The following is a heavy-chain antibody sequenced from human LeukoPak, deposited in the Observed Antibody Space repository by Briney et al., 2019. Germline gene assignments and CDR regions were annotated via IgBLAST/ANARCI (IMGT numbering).Heavy chain of an antibody. CDR1: GFIFSTYS. Sequence: PGGSLRLSCAASGFIFSTYSMSWVRQAPGKGGEWVSYISSISSIIYYADSVTGRFTISRDNARNSLYLQMNSLRADDTAVYYCARSRPGTEAGQPNFDYWGQGTLVTVSS. D-gene: IGHD6-13*01. J-gene: IGHJ4*02. V-gene: IGHV3-48*01. CDR3: ARSRPGTEAGQPNFDY. CDR2: ISSISSII.